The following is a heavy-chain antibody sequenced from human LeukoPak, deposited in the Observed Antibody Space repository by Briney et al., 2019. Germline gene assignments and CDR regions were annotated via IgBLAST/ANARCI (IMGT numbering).Heavy chain of an antibody. V-gene: IGHV4-4*07. D-gene: IGHD2-2*01. CDR2: IYTSGST. Sequence: PSETLSLTCTVSGGSISSYYWNWIRQPAGKGLEWIGRIYTSGSTNYNPSLKSRVTMSVDTSKNQFSLKLSSVTAADTAVYYCARETSFSSSRDYVDYWGQGTLVTVSS. J-gene: IGHJ4*02. CDR1: GGSISSYY. CDR3: ARETSFSSSRDYVDY.